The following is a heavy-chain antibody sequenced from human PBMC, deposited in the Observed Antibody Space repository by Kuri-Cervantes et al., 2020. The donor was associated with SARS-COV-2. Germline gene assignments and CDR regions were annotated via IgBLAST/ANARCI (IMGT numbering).Heavy chain of an antibody. CDR2: ISSSGSTI. Sequence: GGSLRLSCAASGFTFSSYAMHWVRQAPGKGLEWVSYISSSGSTIYYADSVKGRFTISRDNAKNSLHLQMNSLRAEDTAVYYCASLGGTSWHDYWGQGTLVTVSS. V-gene: IGHV3-48*03. D-gene: IGHD2-2*01. CDR1: GFTFSSYA. CDR3: ASLGGTSWHDY. J-gene: IGHJ4*02.